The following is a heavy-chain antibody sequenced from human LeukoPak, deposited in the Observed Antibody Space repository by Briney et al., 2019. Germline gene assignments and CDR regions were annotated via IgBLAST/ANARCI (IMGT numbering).Heavy chain of an antibody. D-gene: IGHD2-15*01. Sequence: ASVKVSCKASGYTFTSYGISWVRQAPGQGLECMGWISAYNGNTNYAQKLQGRVTMTTDTSTSTAYMELRSLTSEDTAVYYCARAGSETGDGRDPEVWGQGTLVIVSS. CDR3: ARAGSETGDGRDPEV. CDR2: ISAYNGNT. J-gene: IGHJ4*02. CDR1: GYTFTSYG. V-gene: IGHV1-18*01.